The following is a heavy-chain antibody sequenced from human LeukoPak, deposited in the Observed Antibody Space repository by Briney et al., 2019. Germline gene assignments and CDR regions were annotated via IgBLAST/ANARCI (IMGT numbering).Heavy chain of an antibody. CDR3: ARAPYCSGGSCYPDKPDWFDP. CDR2: IIPIFGTA. D-gene: IGHD2-15*01. Sequence: SVKVSCKAPGGTFSSYAISGVRQAPGQGLEWMGGIIPIFGTANYAQKFQGRVTITADKSTSTAYMELSSLRSEDTAVYYCARAPYCSGGSCYPDKPDWFDPWGQGTLVTVSS. V-gene: IGHV1-69*06. CDR1: GGTFSSYA. J-gene: IGHJ5*02.